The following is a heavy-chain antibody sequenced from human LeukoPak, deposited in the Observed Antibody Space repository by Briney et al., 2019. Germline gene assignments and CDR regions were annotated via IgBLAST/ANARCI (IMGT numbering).Heavy chain of an antibody. CDR3: AKGRYHDGRVYSSLDYFDY. CDR2: ISYDGSNK. V-gene: IGHV3-30*18. Sequence: PGGSLRLSCAASGFTFSSYGMHWVRQAPGKGLEWVAVISYDGSNKGYADSVKCRFTRSRDNCKDTLYLHRNSLRAEDTAVYYCAKGRYHDGRVYSSLDYFDYWGQGTLVGVCS. CDR1: GFTFSSYG. D-gene: IGHD3-22*01. J-gene: IGHJ4*02.